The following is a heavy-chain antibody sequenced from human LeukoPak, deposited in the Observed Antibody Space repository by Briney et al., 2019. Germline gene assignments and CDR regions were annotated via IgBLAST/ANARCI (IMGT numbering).Heavy chain of an antibody. Sequence: GGSLRLSCAASGFKFSDYYMSWIRQAPGKGLEWLAYISIGGSTIYYADSVKGRFTISRDNAKNSLFLQLNSLRVDDTAVYFCAREGPIAVAGTFDFWGQGTLVTVSS. CDR1: GFKFSDYY. V-gene: IGHV3-11*01. CDR2: ISIGGSTI. J-gene: IGHJ4*02. D-gene: IGHD6-19*01. CDR3: AREGPIAVAGTFDF.